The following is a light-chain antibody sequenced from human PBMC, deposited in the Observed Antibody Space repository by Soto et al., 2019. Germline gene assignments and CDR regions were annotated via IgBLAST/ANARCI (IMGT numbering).Light chain of an antibody. J-gene: IGKJ1*01. CDR2: KAS. CDR1: QSISSW. V-gene: IGKV1-5*03. CDR3: QQYNSYTPT. Sequence: IRMTHSPSFLSAYVGHRVSITCRASQSISSWLAWYQQKPGKAPNLLIYKASSLESGVPSRFSGSGSGTEFTLTISSLQPDDFATYYCQQYNSYTPTFGQGTKADNK.